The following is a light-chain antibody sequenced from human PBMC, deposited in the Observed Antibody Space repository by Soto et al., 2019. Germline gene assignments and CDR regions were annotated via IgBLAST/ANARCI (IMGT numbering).Light chain of an antibody. CDR2: GAS. CDR1: QSVTRSY. CDR3: QQYGSSRT. J-gene: IGKJ1*01. Sequence: EIVLTQSPGTLSLSPGEGATLSCRASQSVTRSYLAWYQQKPGQAPRLLIYGASIRATGIPDRFSGSGSGTDFTLTISRLEPEDFAVYYCQQYGSSRTFGQGTKVDIK. V-gene: IGKV3-20*01.